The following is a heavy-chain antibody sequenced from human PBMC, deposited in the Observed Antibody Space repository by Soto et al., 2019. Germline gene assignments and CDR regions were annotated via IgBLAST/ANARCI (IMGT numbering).Heavy chain of an antibody. V-gene: IGHV4-31*03. J-gene: IGHJ4*02. D-gene: IGHD3-22*01. CDR1: GGSISSGGYY. CDR2: IYYSGST. Sequence: SETLSLTCTVSGGSISSGGYYWSWIRQHPGKGLEWIGYIYYSGSTYYSPSLKSRVTISVDTSKNQFSLKLSSVTAADTAVYYCARAHYDSSGYYRRPHFDYWGQGTLVTVSS. CDR3: ARAHYDSSGYYRRPHFDY.